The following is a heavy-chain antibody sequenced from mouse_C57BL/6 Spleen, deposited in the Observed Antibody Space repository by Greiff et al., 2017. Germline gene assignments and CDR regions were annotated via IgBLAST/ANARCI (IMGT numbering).Heavy chain of an antibody. CDR1: GFTFTDYY. CDR2: IRNKANGYTT. J-gene: IGHJ4*01. V-gene: IGHV7-3*01. D-gene: IGHD1-1*01. CDR3: ARGDYYYYAMDY. Sequence: EVMLVASGGGLVQPGGSLSLSCAASGFTFTDYYMSWVRQPPGKALEWLGFIRNKANGYTTEYSASVKGRFTISRDNSQSILYLQMNALRAEDSATYYCARGDYYYYAMDYWGQGTSVTVSS.